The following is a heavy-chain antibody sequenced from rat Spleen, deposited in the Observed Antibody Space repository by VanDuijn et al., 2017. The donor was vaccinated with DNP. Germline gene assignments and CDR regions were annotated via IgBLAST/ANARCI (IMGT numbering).Heavy chain of an antibody. Sequence: EVQLVESGGDLVQPGGSLKLSCVGSGFIFNNYWMPWIRQVPGKGLEWLSSIFLTSDSTYYPDPVKGRFTISRDNAESTLYVQIDSLRSEDTATYYCAAHPPSWEQLYGNWYAYWGQGTLVTVSS. CDR2: IFLTSDST. J-gene: IGHJ3*01. CDR3: AAHPPSWEQLYGNWYAY. CDR1: GFIFNNYW. V-gene: IGHV5-31*01. D-gene: IGHD1-2*01.